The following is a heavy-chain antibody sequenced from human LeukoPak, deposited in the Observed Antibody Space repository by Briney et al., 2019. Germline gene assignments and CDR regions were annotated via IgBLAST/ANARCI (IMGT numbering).Heavy chain of an antibody. J-gene: IGHJ3*02. CDR2: IYYSGST. D-gene: IGHD3-16*02. Sequence: SETLSLTCTVSGGSISSYYWSWIRQPPGKGLEWIGYIYYSGSTNYNPSLKSRVTISVDTSKNQFSLKLSSVTAADTAVYYCARVSSLSDYVWGSYRPRGAFDIWGQGTVVTVSS. CDR3: ARVSSLSDYVWGSYRPRGAFDI. CDR1: GGSISSYY. V-gene: IGHV4-59*01.